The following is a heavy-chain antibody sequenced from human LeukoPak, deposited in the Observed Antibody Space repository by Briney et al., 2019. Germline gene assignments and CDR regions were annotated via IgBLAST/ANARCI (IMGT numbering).Heavy chain of an antibody. V-gene: IGHV3-30*01. CDR3: ARGVGLRHFDY. CDR2: ISYDGSNK. D-gene: IGHD1-26*01. CDR1: GFTFSSYA. J-gene: IGHJ4*02. Sequence: GGSLRLSCAASGFTFSSYAMHWVRQAPGKGLEWVAVISYDGSNKYYADSVKGRFTISRDNSKNTLYLQMNSLRAEDTAVYYCARGVGLRHFDYWGQGTLVTVSS.